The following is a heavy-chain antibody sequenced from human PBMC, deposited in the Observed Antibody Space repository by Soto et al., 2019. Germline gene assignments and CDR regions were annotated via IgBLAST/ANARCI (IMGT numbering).Heavy chain of an antibody. V-gene: IGHV3-30*04. D-gene: IGHD3-9*01. J-gene: IGHJ4*02. Sequence: GGSLRLSCAASGFTFSSYAMHWVRQAPGKGLEWVAVISDDGSNKYYADSVKGRFTISRDNAKNTLYLQMNSLRAEDTAVYFCATESYYHWQYWGQGTLVTVSS. CDR3: ATESYYHWQY. CDR1: GFTFSSYA. CDR2: ISDDGSNK.